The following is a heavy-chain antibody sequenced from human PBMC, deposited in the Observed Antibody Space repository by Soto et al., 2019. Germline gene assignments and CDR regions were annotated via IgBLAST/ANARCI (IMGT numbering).Heavy chain of an antibody. CDR1: SGSVSSGSYY. D-gene: IGHD6-13*01. V-gene: IGHV4-61*01. CDR3: ARASVIAAAGTDYYYGMDV. J-gene: IGHJ6*04. CDR2: IYYSGST. Sequence: SETLSLTCTVSSGSVSSGSYYWSWIRQPPGKGLEWIGYIYYSGSTNYNPSLKSRVTISVDTSKNQFSLKLSSVTAADTAVYYCARASVIAAAGTDYYYGMDVWGKGTTVTVSS.